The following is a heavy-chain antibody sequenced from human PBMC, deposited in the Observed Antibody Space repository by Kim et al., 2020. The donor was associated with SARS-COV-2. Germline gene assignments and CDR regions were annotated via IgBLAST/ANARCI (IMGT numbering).Heavy chain of an antibody. CDR3: ARGLYDYVWGTSKWFDP. J-gene: IGHJ5*02. CDR2: IYYSGST. V-gene: IGHV4-39*01. Sequence: SETLSLTCTVSGGSISSSSYYWGWLRQPPGKGLEWIGCIYYSGSTYYNPSLKSRVTISVDTSKNQFSLKLSSVTAADTAVYYCARGLYDYVWGTSKWFDPWGQGTLVTVSS. D-gene: IGHD3-16*01. CDR1: GGSISSSSYY.